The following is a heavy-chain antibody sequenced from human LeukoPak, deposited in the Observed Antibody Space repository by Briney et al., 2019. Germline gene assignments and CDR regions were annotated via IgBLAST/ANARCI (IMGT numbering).Heavy chain of an antibody. D-gene: IGHD1/OR15-1a*01. CDR2: ITNSGDA. Sequence: PSETLSLTCTVAGVSISDFHWSWLRQSPEKGLEWIGWITNSGDANYNPSLESRLAMSAETTKSQLSLRVTSVTDADTAVYYCARHVEHAAYFHHWGQGILVTVSS. CDR1: GVSISDFH. J-gene: IGHJ4*02. CDR3: ARHVEHAAYFHH. V-gene: IGHV4-59*08.